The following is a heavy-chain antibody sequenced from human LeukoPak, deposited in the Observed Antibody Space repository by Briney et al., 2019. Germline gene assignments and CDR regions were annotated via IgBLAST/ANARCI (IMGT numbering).Heavy chain of an antibody. J-gene: IGHJ6*02. CDR3: TTVLGYSSSWLDYYYYYGMDV. CDR1: GFTFSSAW. D-gene: IGHD6-13*01. Sequence: GGSLRLSCAASGFTFSSAWMNWVRQAPGKGLEWVGRIKSKTDGGTTDYAAPVKGRFTISRDDSKNTLYLQMNSLKTEDTAVYYCTTVLGYSSSWLDYYYYYGMDVWGQGTTVTVSS. CDR2: IKSKTDGGTT. V-gene: IGHV3-15*07.